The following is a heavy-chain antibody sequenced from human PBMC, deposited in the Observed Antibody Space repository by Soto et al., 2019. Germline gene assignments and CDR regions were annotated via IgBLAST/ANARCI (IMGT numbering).Heavy chain of an antibody. CDR3: AKSIAVAGTFGPQH. CDR2: ISGSGGST. Sequence: GGSLRLSCAASGFTFSSYAMSWVRQAPGKGLEWVSAISGSGGSTYYADSVKGRFTISRDNSKNTLYLQMNSLRAEDTAVYYCAKSIAVAGTFGPQHWGQGTLVTVSS. CDR1: GFTFSSYA. V-gene: IGHV3-23*01. D-gene: IGHD6-19*01. J-gene: IGHJ1*01.